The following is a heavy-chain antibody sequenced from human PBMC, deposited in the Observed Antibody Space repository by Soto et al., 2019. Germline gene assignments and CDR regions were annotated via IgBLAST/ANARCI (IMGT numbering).Heavy chain of an antibody. CDR2: IDPSDSYT. J-gene: IGHJ6*02. CDR3: ARSITIFGVVTPNYYYYYGMDV. CDR1: GYSFTSYW. Sequence: PGESLKISCKGSGYSFTSYWISWVRQMPGKGLEWMGRIDPSDSYTNYSPSFQGHVTISADKSISTAYLQWSSLKASDTAMYYCARSITIFGVVTPNYYYYYGMDVWGQGTTGTVAS. V-gene: IGHV5-10-1*01. D-gene: IGHD3-3*01.